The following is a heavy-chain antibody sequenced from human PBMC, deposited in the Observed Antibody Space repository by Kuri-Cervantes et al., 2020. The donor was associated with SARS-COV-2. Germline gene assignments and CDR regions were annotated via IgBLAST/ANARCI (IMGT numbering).Heavy chain of an antibody. D-gene: IGHD4-17*01. CDR1: GFTFSSYW. CDR3: ARVVAVVAYGDYSGDAFDI. Sequence: GGSLRLSWAASGFTFSSYWMHWVRQTPGKGQEWVSSISSSSIYIYYADSVKGRFTISRDNAKNSLYLQMNSLRAEDTAVYYCARVVAVVAYGDYSGDAFDIWGQGTMVTVSS. CDR2: ISSSSIYI. V-gene: IGHV3-21*01. J-gene: IGHJ3*02.